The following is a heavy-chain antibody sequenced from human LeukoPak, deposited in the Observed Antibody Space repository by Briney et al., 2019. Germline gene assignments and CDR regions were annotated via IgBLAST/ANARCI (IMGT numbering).Heavy chain of an antibody. CDR1: GFTFSYYY. J-gene: IGHJ6*04. Sequence: GGSLRLSCAPSGFTFSYYYMSWIRHAPGKGLEWGSYISSSGSTIYYADSVKGRFTISRDNAKNSLYLQMNSLRAEDTAVYYCARSSSGYYSPRGMDVWGKGTTVTVSS. V-gene: IGHV3-11*01. D-gene: IGHD3-22*01. CDR3: ARSSSGYYSPRGMDV. CDR2: ISSSGSTI.